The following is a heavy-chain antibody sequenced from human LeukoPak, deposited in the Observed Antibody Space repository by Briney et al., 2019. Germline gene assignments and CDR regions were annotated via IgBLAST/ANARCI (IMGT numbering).Heavy chain of an antibody. V-gene: IGHV3-74*03. Sequence: WGSLRLSCAASGFTFSKYWMHWVRQAPGKGLVWVSRINTDGGDTTYADSVKGRFTISRDNAKNTLYLQMNSLRAEDTALYCCARNGNYYDQWGQGT. CDR2: INTDGGDT. CDR1: GFTFSKYW. D-gene: IGHD1-1*01. CDR3: ARNGNYYDQ. J-gene: IGHJ4*02.